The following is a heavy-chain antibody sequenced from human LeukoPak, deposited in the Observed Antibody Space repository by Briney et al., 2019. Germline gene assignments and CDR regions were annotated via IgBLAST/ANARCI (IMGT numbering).Heavy chain of an antibody. CDR3: ARAVSYYDSSVGAFDI. V-gene: IGHV4-31*03. Sequence: SQTLSLTCTVSAGSISSGGYYWSWIRQHPGEGLEWLGYIYYSGSTYYNPSLKSRVTISVDTSKNQFSLKLSSVTAADTAVYYCARAVSYYDSSVGAFDIWGQGTMVTVSS. J-gene: IGHJ3*02. CDR2: IYYSGST. D-gene: IGHD3-22*01. CDR1: AGSISSGGYY.